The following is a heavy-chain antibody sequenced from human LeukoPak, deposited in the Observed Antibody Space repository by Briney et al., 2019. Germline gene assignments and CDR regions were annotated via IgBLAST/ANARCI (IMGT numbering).Heavy chain of an antibody. Sequence: SETLSLTCAVYGGSFSGYYWSWIRQPPGKGLEWIGEINHSGSTNYNPSLKSRVTISVDTSKNQFSLKLSSVTAADTAVYYCARQTYDILTGSDAFDIWGQGTMDTVSS. V-gene: IGHV4-34*01. CDR3: ARQTYDILTGSDAFDI. CDR2: INHSGST. CDR1: GGSFSGYY. J-gene: IGHJ3*02. D-gene: IGHD3-9*01.